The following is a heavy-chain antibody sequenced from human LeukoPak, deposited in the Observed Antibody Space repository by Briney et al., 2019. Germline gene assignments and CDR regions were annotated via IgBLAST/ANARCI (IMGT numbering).Heavy chain of an antibody. CDR1: GVSNSSTSYY. Sequence: SETLTLTCTVSGVSNSSTSYYWAWIRQPPGKGLEWIASIYYRGSTYYNSSLKSRVTISVDTSKNQFSLKLSSVTAADTAVYYCARVALRYFDWLDTQRHDAFDIWGQGTMVTVSS. CDR3: ARVALRYFDWLDTQRHDAFDI. D-gene: IGHD3-9*01. J-gene: IGHJ3*02. V-gene: IGHV4-39*07. CDR2: IYYRGST.